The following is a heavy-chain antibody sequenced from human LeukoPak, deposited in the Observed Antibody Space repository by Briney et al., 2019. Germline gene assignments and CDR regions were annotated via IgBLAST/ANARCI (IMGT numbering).Heavy chain of an antibody. CDR1: GYTFTGYH. J-gene: IGHJ5*02. D-gene: IGHD3-10*01. CDR3: ARRVVRGNWFDP. V-gene: IGHV1-2*02. CDR2: ISPNSGGT. Sequence: ASVKVSCKASGYTFTGYHMHWVRQAPGQGLEWMGWISPNSGGTNYAQKFQGRVTMTRDTSISTAYMELSRLRSDDTAVYYCARRVVRGNWFDPWGQGTLLTVSS.